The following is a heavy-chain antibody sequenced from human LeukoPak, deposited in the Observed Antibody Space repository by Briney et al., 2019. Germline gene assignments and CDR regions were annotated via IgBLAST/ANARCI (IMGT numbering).Heavy chain of an antibody. Sequence: SETLSLTCAVYGGSSSGYYWSWIRQPPGKGLEWIGEINHSGSTNYNPSLKSRVTISVDTSKNQFSLKLSSVTAADTAVYYCARGRDYYDSSGYATFDYWGQGTLVTVSS. D-gene: IGHD3-22*01. V-gene: IGHV4-34*01. J-gene: IGHJ4*02. CDR2: INHSGST. CDR3: ARGRDYYDSSGYATFDY. CDR1: GGSSSGYY.